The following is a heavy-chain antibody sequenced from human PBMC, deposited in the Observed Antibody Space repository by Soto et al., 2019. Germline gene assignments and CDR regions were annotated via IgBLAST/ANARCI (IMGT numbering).Heavy chain of an antibody. Sequence: QVQLVESGGGVVQPGRSLRLSCAASGFTFSSYAMHWVRQAPGKGLEWVAVISYDGSNKYYADSVKGRFTISRDNSKNPLYLQMNSLRAEDTAVYYCAREIPVGRRNAFDIWGQGTMVTVSS. CDR2: ISYDGSNK. J-gene: IGHJ3*02. CDR1: GFTFSSYA. CDR3: AREIPVGRRNAFDI. V-gene: IGHV3-30-3*01.